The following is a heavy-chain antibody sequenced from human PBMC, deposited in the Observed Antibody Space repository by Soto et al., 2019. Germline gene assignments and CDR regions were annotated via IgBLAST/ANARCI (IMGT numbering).Heavy chain of an antibody. Sequence: ASVKVSCKASGYTFTSYGISWVRQAPGQGLEWMGWISAYNGNTNYAQKLQGRVTMTTDTSTSTAYMELRSLRSDDTAVYYCARDYYDSSGYYYSPTYYFDYWGQGTLVTVYS. CDR3: ARDYYDSSGYYYSPTYYFDY. D-gene: IGHD3-22*01. J-gene: IGHJ4*02. CDR2: ISAYNGNT. V-gene: IGHV1-18*04. CDR1: GYTFTSYG.